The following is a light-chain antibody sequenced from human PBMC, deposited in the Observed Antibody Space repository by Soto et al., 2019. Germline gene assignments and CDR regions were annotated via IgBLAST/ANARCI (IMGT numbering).Light chain of an antibody. CDR1: QSVSSNY. CDR2: ATS. CDR3: QQYGNSPRYS. J-gene: IGKJ2*03. V-gene: IGKV3-20*01. Sequence: EIVLTQSPGTLSLYRGERATLSCRASQSVSSNYLAWYQQKPGQAPRLLIYATSSRATGIPDRFSGSGSGTDFTLTISRLEPEDFAVYYCQQYGNSPRYSFGQGTKLEIK.